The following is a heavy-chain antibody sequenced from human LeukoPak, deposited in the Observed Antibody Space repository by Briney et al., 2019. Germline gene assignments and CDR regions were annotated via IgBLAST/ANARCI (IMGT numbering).Heavy chain of an antibody. V-gene: IGHV4-34*01. Sequence: SETLSLTCAVYGGSFSGYYWSWIRQPPGKGLEWIGEINHSGSTNYNPSLKSRVTISVDTSENQFSLKLSSVTAADTAVYYCARALMTTSSWFDPWGQGTLVTVSS. CDR1: GGSFSGYY. CDR3: ARALMTTSSWFDP. D-gene: IGHD4-11*01. CDR2: INHSGST. J-gene: IGHJ5*02.